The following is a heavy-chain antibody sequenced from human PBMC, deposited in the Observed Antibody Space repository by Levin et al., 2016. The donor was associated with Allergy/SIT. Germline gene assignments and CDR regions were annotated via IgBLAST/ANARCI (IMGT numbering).Heavy chain of an antibody. CDR3: AKDSGSLYVIYYFDY. Sequence: WIRQPPGKGLEWVAVISYDGSNKYYADSVKGRFTISRDNSKNTLYLQMNSLRAEDTAVYYCAKDSGSLYVIYYFDYWGQGTLVTVSS. J-gene: IGHJ4*02. D-gene: IGHD2-15*01. CDR2: ISYDGSNK. V-gene: IGHV3-30*18.